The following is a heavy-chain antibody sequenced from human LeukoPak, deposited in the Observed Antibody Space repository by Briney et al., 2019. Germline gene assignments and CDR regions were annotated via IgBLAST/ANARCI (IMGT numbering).Heavy chain of an antibody. J-gene: IGHJ6*03. Sequence: PSETLSLTCTVSGGSISSGDYYWSWIRQPPGKGLEWIGYIYYSGSTYYSPSLKSRVTISVDTSKNQFSLKLSSVPAADTAVYYCARDPRRDGHGGYYYYYYMDVWGKGTTVTVSS. D-gene: IGHD5-24*01. CDR1: GGSISSGDYY. CDR3: ARDPRRDGHGGYYYYYYMDV. V-gene: IGHV4-30-4*08. CDR2: IYYSGST.